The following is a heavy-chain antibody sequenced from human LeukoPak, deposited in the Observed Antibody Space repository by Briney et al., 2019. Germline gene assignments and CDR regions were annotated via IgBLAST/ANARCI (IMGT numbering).Heavy chain of an antibody. Sequence: ASETLSLTCAVSGSSISNGGFSWSWIRQPPGKGLEWIGYIYHSGNTYYNPSLKSRVTISVDRSKNQFSLNLNSVTAADTAVYYCARGAYSSSSGYIDYWGQGTLVTVSS. CDR2: IYHSGNT. J-gene: IGHJ4*02. CDR3: ARGAYSSSSGYIDY. D-gene: IGHD6-6*01. V-gene: IGHV4-30-2*01. CDR1: GSSISNGGFS.